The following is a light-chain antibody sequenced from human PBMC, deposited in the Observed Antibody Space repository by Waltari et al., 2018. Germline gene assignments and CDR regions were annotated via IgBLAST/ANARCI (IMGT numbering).Light chain of an antibody. J-gene: IGKJ1*01. CDR1: QSVSSI. V-gene: IGKV3-15*01. CDR3: QQYNNWPRT. Sequence: EIVMTQSPATLSVSPGERATLSCRASQSVSSILAWYQQKPGQAPRLLIYGASTSATGIPARFSGSGSGTEFPLTISSLQSEDFAVYYCQQYNNWPRTFGQGTTVEIK. CDR2: GAS.